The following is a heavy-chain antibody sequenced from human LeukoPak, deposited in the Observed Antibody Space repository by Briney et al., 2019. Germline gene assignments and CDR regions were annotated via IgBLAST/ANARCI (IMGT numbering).Heavy chain of an antibody. D-gene: IGHD6-13*01. Sequence: SSETLSLTCTVSGGSISSYYWSWIRQPPGKGLEWIGYIYYSGTTNYNPSLKSRVTISVGTSKNQFSLKLSSVTAADTAVYYCARGVYIAAAQYAYWGQGTLVTVSS. CDR3: ARGVYIAAAQYAY. CDR1: GGSISSYY. V-gene: IGHV4-59*01. J-gene: IGHJ4*02. CDR2: IYYSGTT.